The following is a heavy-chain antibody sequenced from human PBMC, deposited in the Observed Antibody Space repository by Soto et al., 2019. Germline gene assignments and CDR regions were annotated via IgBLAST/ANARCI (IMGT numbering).Heavy chain of an antibody. Sequence: GGSLRLSCAASGFTFSSYSMNWVRKAPGEGLEWVSYITHSSDTIYYSDSVKGRFTISRDNAKNSLYLQMNSLRPEDTAVYYCAKRWYSSSWSYHYHGMDVWGQGTTVTAP. J-gene: IGHJ6*02. CDR1: GFTFSSYS. D-gene: IGHD6-13*01. CDR3: AKRWYSSSWSYHYHGMDV. CDR2: ITHSSDTI. V-gene: IGHV3-48*01.